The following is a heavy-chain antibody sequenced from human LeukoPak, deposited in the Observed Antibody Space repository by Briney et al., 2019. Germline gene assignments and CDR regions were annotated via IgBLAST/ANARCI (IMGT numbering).Heavy chain of an antibody. V-gene: IGHV3-30*02. Sequence: GGSLRLSCAASGFTFSSYGMRWVRQAPGKRLGWVAFIRYDGSNKYYADSEEGRFTIARDNSNNTLYLQMNSLRAEDTAVYYCAKRGQYSSSWATDYWGQGTLVTVSS. CDR3: AKRGQYSSSWATDY. J-gene: IGHJ4*02. CDR2: IRYDGSNK. CDR1: GFTFSSYG. D-gene: IGHD6-6*01.